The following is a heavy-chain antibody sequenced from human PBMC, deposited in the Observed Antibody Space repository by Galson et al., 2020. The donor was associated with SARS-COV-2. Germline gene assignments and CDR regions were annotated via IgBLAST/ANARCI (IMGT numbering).Heavy chain of an antibody. J-gene: IGHJ1*01. CDR3: AAPPTVGGTHT. Sequence: GGSLRLSCAASGFTFNKYAINWVRQAPGKGLEWVSAISASGGVPDYADSVRGRFTITRDNSRNTVYLQMEALRAEDTARYFCAAPPTVGGTHTWVQGTLVIVAS. D-gene: IGHD1-26*01. V-gene: IGHV3-23*01. CDR2: ISASGGVP. CDR1: GFTFNKYA.